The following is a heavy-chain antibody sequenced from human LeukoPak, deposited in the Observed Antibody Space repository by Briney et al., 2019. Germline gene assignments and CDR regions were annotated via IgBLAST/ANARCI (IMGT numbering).Heavy chain of an antibody. J-gene: IGHJ4*02. CDR2: IYHSGST. CDR3: ASLTYCSSTSCSQGGGDY. D-gene: IGHD2-2*01. Sequence: SGTLSLTCAVSGGSISSSNWWSWVRQPPGKGLEWSGEIYHSGSTNYNPSLKSRVTISVDKSKNQFSLKLSSVTAADTAVYYCASLTYCSSTSCSQGGGDYWGQGTLVTVSS. CDR1: GGSISSSNW. V-gene: IGHV4-4*02.